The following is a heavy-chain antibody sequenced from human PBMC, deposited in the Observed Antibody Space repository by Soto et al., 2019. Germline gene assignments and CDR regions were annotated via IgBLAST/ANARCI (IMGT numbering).Heavy chain of an antibody. J-gene: IGHJ6*03. Sequence: EVQLVESGGGLVQPGGSLRLSCAASGFTFSNYWMHWVRQAPGKGLVWVSRINSDGTRTNYADSVKGRFTISRDNAENTLYLQMNSLTAEDTAVYDCARVAVGYYYMDVWGKGTTVTVSS. CDR2: INSDGTRT. CDR1: GFTFSNYW. V-gene: IGHV3-74*01. CDR3: ARVAVGYYYMDV.